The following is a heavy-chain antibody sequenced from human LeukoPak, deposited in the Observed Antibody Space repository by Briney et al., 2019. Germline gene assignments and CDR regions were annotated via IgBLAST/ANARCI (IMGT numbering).Heavy chain of an antibody. CDR1: GFSVSSNY. V-gene: IGHV3-66*01. J-gene: IGHJ5*02. D-gene: IGHD3-16*01. CDR2: IYSGGTGGSP. CDR3: AREEPDYDEWFDP. Sequence: GGSLRLSCAASGFSVSSNYMSWVRQAPGKGLAWVSVIYSGGTGGSPYYAASVKGRFTISRDNSENTLYLQMNSLRAEDTAVYYCAREEPDYDEWFDPWGQGTLVTVSS.